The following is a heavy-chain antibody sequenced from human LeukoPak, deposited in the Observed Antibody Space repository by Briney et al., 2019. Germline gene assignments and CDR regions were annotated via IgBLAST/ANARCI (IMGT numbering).Heavy chain of an antibody. J-gene: IGHJ3*02. V-gene: IGHV3-30*18. Sequence: GGSLRLSCAASGFTFSSYGMHWVRQAPGKGLEWVAVISYDGNNKYYADSVKGRFTISRDNYKNTLYLQMNSLRAEDTAVYYCAKDGGPVGATNAFDIWGQGTMVTVSS. CDR3: AKDGGPVGATNAFDI. CDR1: GFTFSSYG. CDR2: ISYDGNNK. D-gene: IGHD1-26*01.